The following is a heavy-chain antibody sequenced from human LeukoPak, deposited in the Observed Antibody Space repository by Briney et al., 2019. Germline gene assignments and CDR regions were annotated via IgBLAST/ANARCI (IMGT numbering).Heavy chain of an antibody. J-gene: IGHJ4*02. CDR3: ARDNDYVWGSYRYPGY. Sequence: ASVKVSCKASGYIFTSYGISWVRQAPGQGLEWMGWISVYNDNKNYAQKFQGRVTMTIDPSTSTAHMELRSLRSDDTAVYYCARDNDYVWGSYRYPGYWGQGTLVTVPS. CDR2: ISVYNDNK. D-gene: IGHD3-16*02. CDR1: GYIFTSYG. V-gene: IGHV1-18*01.